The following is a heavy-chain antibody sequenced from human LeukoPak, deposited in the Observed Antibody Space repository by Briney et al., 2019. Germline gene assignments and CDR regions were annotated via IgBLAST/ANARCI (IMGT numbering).Heavy chain of an antibody. J-gene: IGHJ4*02. D-gene: IGHD6-13*01. V-gene: IGHV4-31*03. CDR2: IYDSGST. Sequence: PSETLSLTCTVSGDSLSTGFYYWTWSRQHPRNGLGWIGYIYDSGSTYYNPSLHSRLTMSVDTFKNQSSLKLRSVTSADTAVYFCARADVVAAGSAYFDIWGQGALVTVSS. CDR3: ARADVVAAGSAYFDI. CDR1: GDSLSTGFYY.